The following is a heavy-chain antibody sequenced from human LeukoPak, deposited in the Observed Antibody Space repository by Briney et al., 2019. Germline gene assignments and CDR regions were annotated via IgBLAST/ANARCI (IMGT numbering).Heavy chain of an antibody. V-gene: IGHV3-7*01. CDR2: IKGDDSER. J-gene: IGHJ4*02. CDR1: GFTLSSYW. CDR3: VRSSFAGYDY. Sequence: PGGSLRLSCAASGFTLSSYWMTWVRQAPGEGLEWVANIKGDDSERNYLDSVKGRFSISRDNAKNSLSLQMNSLRVEDTAVYCCVRSSFAGYDYWGQGALVTVSS. D-gene: IGHD3-10*01.